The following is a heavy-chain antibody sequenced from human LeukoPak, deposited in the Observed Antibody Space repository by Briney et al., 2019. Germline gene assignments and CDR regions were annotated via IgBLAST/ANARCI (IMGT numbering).Heavy chain of an antibody. D-gene: IGHD2-15*01. V-gene: IGHV1-2*02. CDR2: INPNSGGT. CDR1: GYTFTGYY. CDR3: ASARGSGPPLDY. Sequence: GASVNVSCKASGYTFTGYYMHWVRQAPGQGLEWMGWINPNSGGTNYAQKFQGRVTITRDTSASTAYMELSSLRSEDTAVYYCASARGSGPPLDYWGQGTLVTVSS. J-gene: IGHJ4*02.